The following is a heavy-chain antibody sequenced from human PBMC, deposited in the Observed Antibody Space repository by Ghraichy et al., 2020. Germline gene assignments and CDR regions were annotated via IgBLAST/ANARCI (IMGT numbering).Heavy chain of an antibody. J-gene: IGHJ5*02. V-gene: IGHV4-34*01. D-gene: IGHD1-20*01. Sequence: SETLSLTCAVYGGSFSGYYWSWIRQPPGKGLEWIGEINHSGSTNYNPSLKSRVTISVDTSKNQFSLKLSSVTAADTAVYYCARALVTGTAEFDPWGQGTLVTVSS. CDR2: INHSGST. CDR1: GGSFSGYY. CDR3: ARALVTGTAEFDP.